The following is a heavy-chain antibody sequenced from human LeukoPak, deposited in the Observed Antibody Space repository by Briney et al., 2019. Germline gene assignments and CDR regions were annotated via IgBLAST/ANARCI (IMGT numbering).Heavy chain of an antibody. Sequence: SGPTLVNPTETLTLTCTVSGFSLSNARMGVSWIRQPPGKALEWLAHIFSNDEKSYSISLKSRLTISKDTSKSQVVLTMTNMDPVDTATYYCARILLKRQGVPAAYHYYYYGMDVWGQGTTVTVSS. CDR3: ARILLKRQGVPAAYHYYYYGMDV. J-gene: IGHJ6*02. D-gene: IGHD2-2*01. CDR2: IFSNDEK. CDR1: GFSLSNARMG. V-gene: IGHV2-26*01.